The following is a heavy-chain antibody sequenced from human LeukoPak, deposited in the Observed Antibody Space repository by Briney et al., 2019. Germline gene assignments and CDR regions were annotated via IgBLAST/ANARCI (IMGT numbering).Heavy chain of an antibody. V-gene: IGHV4-4*07. J-gene: IGHJ3*02. CDR3: ARSKVVVPAAMSGDAFDI. Sequence: SETLSLTCTVSGGSISSYYWSWIRQPAGKGREWIGRIYTSGSTNYNPSLKSRVTMSVDTSKNQFSLKLSSVTAADTAVYYCARSKVVVPAAMSGDAFDIWGQGTMVTVSS. D-gene: IGHD2-2*01. CDR2: IYTSGST. CDR1: GGSISSYY.